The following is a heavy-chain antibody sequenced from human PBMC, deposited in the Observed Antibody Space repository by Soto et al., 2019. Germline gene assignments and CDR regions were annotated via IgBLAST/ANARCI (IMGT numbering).Heavy chain of an antibody. D-gene: IGHD4-17*01. CDR1: GFTFSSYA. Sequence: GGSLRLSCAASGFTFSSYAMSWVRQAPGKGLKWVSAISGSGGSTYYADSVKGRFTISRDNSKNTLYLQMNSLRAEDTAVYYCAKDPRRYGGYLYYYGMDVWGQGTTVTVSS. CDR2: ISGSGGST. J-gene: IGHJ6*02. V-gene: IGHV3-23*01. CDR3: AKDPRRYGGYLYYYGMDV.